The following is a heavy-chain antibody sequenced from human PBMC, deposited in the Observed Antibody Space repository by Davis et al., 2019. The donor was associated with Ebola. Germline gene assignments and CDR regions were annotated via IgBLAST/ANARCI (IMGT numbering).Heavy chain of an antibody. CDR3: ARGRLLWFGELFP. D-gene: IGHD3-10*01. V-gene: IGHV4-59*12. Sequence: MPSETLSLTCAVYGGSFSSYYWSWIRQPPGKGLEWIGYIYYSGSTNYNPSLKSRVTISVDTSKNQFSLKLSSVTAADTAVYYCARGRLLWFGELFPWGQGTLVTVSS. CDR1: GGSFSSYY. CDR2: IYYSGST. J-gene: IGHJ5*02.